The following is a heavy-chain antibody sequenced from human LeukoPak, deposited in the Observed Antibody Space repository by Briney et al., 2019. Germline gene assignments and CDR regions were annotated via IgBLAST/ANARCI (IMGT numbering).Heavy chain of an antibody. CDR1: GGSFSGYY. D-gene: IGHD3-10*01. Sequence: SETLSLTCAVYGGSFSGYYWSWIRQPPGKGLEWIGEINHSGSTNYNPSLKSRVTISVDTSKNQFSLKLSSVTAADTAVYYCARGLGLLWFGGLDWGQGTLVTVSS. CDR2: INHSGST. J-gene: IGHJ4*02. V-gene: IGHV4-34*01. CDR3: ARGLGLLWFGGLD.